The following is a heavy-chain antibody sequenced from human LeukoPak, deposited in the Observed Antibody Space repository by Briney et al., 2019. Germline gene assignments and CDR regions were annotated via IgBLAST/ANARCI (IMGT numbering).Heavy chain of an antibody. CDR2: IYYSGST. CDR3: ARIIVGATFLDY. CDR1: AGSISSSSYY. V-gene: IGHV4-39*07. Sequence: SETLSLTCTVSAGSISSSSYYWGWIRQPPGKGLERIGSIYYSGSTYYNPSLKSRVTISVDTSKNQFSLKLSSVTAADTAVYYCARIIVGATFLDYWGQGTLVTVSS. J-gene: IGHJ4*02. D-gene: IGHD1-26*01.